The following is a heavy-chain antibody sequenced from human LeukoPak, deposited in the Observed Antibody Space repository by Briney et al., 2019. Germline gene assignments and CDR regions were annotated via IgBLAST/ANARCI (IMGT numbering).Heavy chain of an antibody. CDR3: ARDQYLGDDFWRRGDYYYYYYMDV. D-gene: IGHD3-3*01. Sequence: ASVKVSCKASGYTFTNYGISWVRQAPGQGLDWMGWISAYNGNKVYAQELQGRVTMTTDTSTSTAYMELRSLRSDDTAVYYCARDQYLGDDFWRRGDYYYYYYMDVWGTGTTVTVSS. J-gene: IGHJ6*03. CDR2: ISAYNGNK. CDR1: GYTFTNYG. V-gene: IGHV1-18*01.